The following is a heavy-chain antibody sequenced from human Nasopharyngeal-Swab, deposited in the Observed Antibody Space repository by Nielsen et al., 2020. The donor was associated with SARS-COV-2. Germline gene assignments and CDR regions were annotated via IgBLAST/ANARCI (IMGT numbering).Heavy chain of an antibody. Sequence: GESLKISCKGSGYSFTAYWIGWVRPMPGKGLEWMGIIYPGDSDTRYSPSFQGQVTISADNSISTAYLQWSSLKASDTAIYYCARHLFPRGDYYGMDVWGQGTTVTVSS. V-gene: IGHV5-51*01. J-gene: IGHJ6*02. CDR1: GYSFTAYW. CDR2: IYPGDSDT. D-gene: IGHD2-15*01. CDR3: ARHLFPRGDYYGMDV.